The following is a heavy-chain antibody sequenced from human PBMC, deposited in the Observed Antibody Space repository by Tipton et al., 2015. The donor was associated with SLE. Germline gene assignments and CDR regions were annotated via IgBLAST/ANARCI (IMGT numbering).Heavy chain of an antibody. Sequence: TLSLTCTVSGGSISSYYWSWIRQPPGKELEWIGYIHYSGTTDYNPSLRSRVTMSIDTSRNQSSLNLNSVIPADTAIYYCARMGLCTTTTCNEGAFDVWGQGSMVTVSS. CDR1: GGSISSYY. CDR2: IHYSGTT. J-gene: IGHJ3*01. D-gene: IGHD2-2*01. CDR3: ARMGLCTTTTCNEGAFDV. V-gene: IGHV4-59*01.